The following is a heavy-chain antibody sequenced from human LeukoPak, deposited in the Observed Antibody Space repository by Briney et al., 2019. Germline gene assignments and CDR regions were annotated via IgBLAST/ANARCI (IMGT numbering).Heavy chain of an antibody. J-gene: IGHJ4*02. D-gene: IGHD3-22*01. CDR3: ARFPYDSSGFFDY. V-gene: IGHV1-69*06. CDR2: IIPIFGTA. Sequence: ASVKVSCKASGGTFSSYAISWVRQAPGQGLEWMGGIIPIFGTANYAQKFQGRVTITADKSTSTAYMELSSLRSDDTAVYYCARFPYDSSGFFDYWGQGTLVTVSS. CDR1: GGTFSSYA.